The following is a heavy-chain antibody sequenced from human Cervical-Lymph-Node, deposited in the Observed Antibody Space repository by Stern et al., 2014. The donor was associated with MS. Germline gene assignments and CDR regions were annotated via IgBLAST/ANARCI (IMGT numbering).Heavy chain of an antibody. CDR1: GYKFSSYW. J-gene: IGHJ6*02. CDR3: ARLGVVASTHSGMDV. D-gene: IGHD2-15*01. CDR2: IYPGESDA. Sequence: EVQLVESGAEVKKPGESLKISCQGSGYKFSSYWIAWVRQMPGKGLEWMGIIYPGESDAKYAPSFQGQVTISVDKSINTAYLQWSSLKASDTGTFYCARLGVVASTHSGMDVWGQGTTVTVSS. V-gene: IGHV5-51*01.